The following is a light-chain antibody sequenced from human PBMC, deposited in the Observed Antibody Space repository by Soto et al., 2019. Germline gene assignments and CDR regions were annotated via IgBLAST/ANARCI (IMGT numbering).Light chain of an antibody. V-gene: IGKV3-15*01. J-gene: IGKJ1*01. CDR3: HQYNNWPPWT. Sequence: EIVMTQSPATLSVSPGERATLSCRAGQSVSSNLAWYQQKPGQAPRLLIYGASTRATGIPARFSGSGSGTEFTLTISSLQSEDYAVYYCHQYNNWPPWTFGQGTKV. CDR2: GAS. CDR1: QSVSSN.